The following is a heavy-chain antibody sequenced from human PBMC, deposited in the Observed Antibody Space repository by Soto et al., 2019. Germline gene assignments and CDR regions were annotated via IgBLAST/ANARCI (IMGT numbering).Heavy chain of an antibody. CDR2: ISGSGGST. J-gene: IGHJ4*02. CDR3: AKDRDDYVWDFDY. D-gene: IGHD3-16*01. V-gene: IGHV3-23*01. Sequence: VGSLRLSCAASGFTFSSYAMSWVRQSPGKGLEWVSAISGSGGSTYYADSVKGRFTISRDNSKNTLYLQMNSLRAEDTAVYYCAKDRDDYVWDFDYWGQGTLVTVSS. CDR1: GFTFSSYA.